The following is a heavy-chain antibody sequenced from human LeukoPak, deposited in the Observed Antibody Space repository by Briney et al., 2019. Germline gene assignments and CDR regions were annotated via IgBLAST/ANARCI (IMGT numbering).Heavy chain of an antibody. J-gene: IGHJ3*02. Sequence: PSETLSLTCAVYGGSFSGYYWSWIRQPPGKGLEWIGEINHSGSTTYNPSLKSRVTISVDTSKNQFSLKLSSVTAADTAVYYCCSYGLDAFDIWGQGTMVTVSS. CDR3: CSYGLDAFDI. CDR1: GGSFSGYY. V-gene: IGHV4-34*01. CDR2: INHSGST. D-gene: IGHD2-15*01.